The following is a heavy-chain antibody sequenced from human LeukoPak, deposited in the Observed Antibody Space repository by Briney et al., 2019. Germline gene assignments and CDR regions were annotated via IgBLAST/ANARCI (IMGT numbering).Heavy chain of an antibody. CDR1: GGPISPYY. V-gene: IGHV4-59*07. CDR3: ARAGYCSGTSCQWVPLV. J-gene: IGHJ6*02. D-gene: IGHD2-2*03. CDR2: VSYSWNT. Sequence: SDTLSLPCTVSGGPISPYYWVWMPQSPGKALEGIGYVSYSWNTNHNPSLKSRVTISVDTSKNQLSLKLRSMTAADTAVYYCARAGYCSGTSCQWVPLVWGQGTTVTVSS.